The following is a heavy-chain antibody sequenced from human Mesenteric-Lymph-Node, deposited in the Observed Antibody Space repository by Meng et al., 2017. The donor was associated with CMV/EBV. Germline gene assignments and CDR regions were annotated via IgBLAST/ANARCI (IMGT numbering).Heavy chain of an antibody. D-gene: IGHD6-19*01. Sequence: CKASGYTFSKYDINWVRQAPGQGLEWMGWMNPNSGTTGYAEEFQGRVTITTNTSISTAYMELSGLRSDDTAVYYCARGSISGGDFDYWGQGTLVTVSS. V-gene: IGHV1-8*03. CDR1: GYTFSKYD. J-gene: IGHJ4*02. CDR3: ARGSISGGDFDY. CDR2: MNPNSGTT.